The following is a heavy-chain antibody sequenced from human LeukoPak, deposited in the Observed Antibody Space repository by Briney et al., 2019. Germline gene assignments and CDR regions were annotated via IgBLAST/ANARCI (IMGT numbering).Heavy chain of an antibody. J-gene: IGHJ6*03. D-gene: IGHD3-16*02. V-gene: IGHV3-33*01. CDR1: GFTFSSYG. Sequence: PGGSLRLSCAASGFTFSSYGMHWVRQAPGKGLEWVAVIWYDGSNKYYADSVKGRFTISRDNSKNTLYLQMNSLRAEDTAVYYCARGALSRSFHSYYYMDVWGKGTTVTVSS. CDR2: IWYDGSNK. CDR3: ARGALSRSFHSYYYMDV.